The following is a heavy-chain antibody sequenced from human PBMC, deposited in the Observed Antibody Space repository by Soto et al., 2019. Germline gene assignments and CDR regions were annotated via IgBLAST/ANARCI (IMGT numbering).Heavy chain of an antibody. CDR2: KYYRSKWYN. D-gene: IGHD3-16*01. CDR3: ARELPYYERSDSYFDX. Sequence: SQTLSLNCAISGDSVSSNSAAWNWIRQSPSRGLEWLGSKYYRSKWYNDYAVSLKSRITVTPDTSKNQFSLHLNSVTPEDTAVYYCARELPYYERSDSYFDXWGQGARVTVSX. J-gene: IGHJ4*02. V-gene: IGHV6-1*01. CDR1: GDSVSSNSAA.